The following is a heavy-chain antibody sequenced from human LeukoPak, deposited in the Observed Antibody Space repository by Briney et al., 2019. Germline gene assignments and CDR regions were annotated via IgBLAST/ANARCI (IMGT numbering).Heavy chain of an antibody. Sequence: ASVKVSCKSSGYSFTSYGFNWVRQAPGQGLEWMVWISAYNGDTNYAQKFQGRVTMTTDTSTSTAYMELRSLRSDDTAVYYCARDQGVVSGFGPWGQGTLVTVS. J-gene: IGHJ5*02. D-gene: IGHD2-15*01. CDR2: ISAYNGDT. CDR1: GYSFTSYG. V-gene: IGHV1-18*01. CDR3: ARDQGVVSGFGP.